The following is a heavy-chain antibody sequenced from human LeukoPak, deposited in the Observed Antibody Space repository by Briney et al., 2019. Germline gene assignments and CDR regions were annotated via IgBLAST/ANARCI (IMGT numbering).Heavy chain of an antibody. CDR1: GFTVSSNY. J-gene: IGHJ3*02. D-gene: IGHD5-24*01. CDR2: IYSGGST. Sequence: GGSLRLSCAASGFTVSSNYMSWVRQAPGKGLEWVSVIYSGGSTNYADSVKGRFTISRDNSKNTLYLQMNSLRAEDTAVYYCARWLQFEYAFDIWGQGTMVTVSS. V-gene: IGHV3-66*02. CDR3: ARWLQFEYAFDI.